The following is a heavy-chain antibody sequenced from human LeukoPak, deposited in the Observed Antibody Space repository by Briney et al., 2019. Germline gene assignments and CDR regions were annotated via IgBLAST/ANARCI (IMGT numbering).Heavy chain of an antibody. J-gene: IGHJ3*01. Sequence: PGGSLRLSCAASGFTFSSYGMHWVRQAPGKGLEWVAVIWYDGSNKYYADSVKGRFTISRDNSKNTLYLQTNSLRAEDTAVYYCARDNSMTTDAFDVWGQGTVVTVSS. D-gene: IGHD4-17*01. CDR3: ARDNSMTTDAFDV. V-gene: IGHV3-33*01. CDR2: IWYDGSNK. CDR1: GFTFSSYG.